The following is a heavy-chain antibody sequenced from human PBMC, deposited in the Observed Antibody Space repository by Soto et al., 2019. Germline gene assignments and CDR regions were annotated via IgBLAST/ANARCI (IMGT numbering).Heavy chain of an antibody. CDR1: GGTFSSYS. CDR2: IIPIPGIL. Sequence: QVQLVQSGAEVKKPGSSVKVSCKASGGTFSSYSINWVRQAPGQGLEWMGRIIPIPGILKYAQKFQGRVTITADKSTSTVDMELSSLRSDDTAVYYCARDPQRIGYDSYYFHGMDVWGQGTTVTVSS. V-gene: IGHV1-69*08. CDR3: ARDPQRIGYDSYYFHGMDV. D-gene: IGHD5-12*01. J-gene: IGHJ6*02.